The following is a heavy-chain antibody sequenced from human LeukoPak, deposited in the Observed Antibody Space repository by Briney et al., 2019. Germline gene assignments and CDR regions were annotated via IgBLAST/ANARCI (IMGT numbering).Heavy chain of an antibody. V-gene: IGHV1-2*02. CDR3: ARSRDSRGYPDAFDI. CDR2: INPNSGGT. J-gene: IGHJ3*02. CDR1: GYTFTGYY. D-gene: IGHD3-22*01. Sequence: ASVKVSCKASGYTFTGYYMHWVRQAPGQGLEWMGWINPNSGGTNYAQKFQGRVTMTRDTSISTAYMELSRLKSDDTAVYFCARSRDSRGYPDAFDIWGQGTMVTVSS.